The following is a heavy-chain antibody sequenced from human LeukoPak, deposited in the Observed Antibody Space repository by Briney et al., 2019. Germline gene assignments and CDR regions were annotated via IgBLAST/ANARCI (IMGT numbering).Heavy chain of an antibody. CDR1: GYTFTSYG. CDR3: AREAGRYCSGGSCYGMDV. V-gene: IGHV1-18*01. Sequence: GASVKVSCKASGYTFTSYGISWVRQAPGQGLEWMGWISAYNGNTNYAQKLQGRVTMTTDTSTSTADMELRSLRSDDTAVYYCAREAGRYCSGGSCYGMDVWGQGTTVTVSS. J-gene: IGHJ6*02. D-gene: IGHD2-15*01. CDR2: ISAYNGNT.